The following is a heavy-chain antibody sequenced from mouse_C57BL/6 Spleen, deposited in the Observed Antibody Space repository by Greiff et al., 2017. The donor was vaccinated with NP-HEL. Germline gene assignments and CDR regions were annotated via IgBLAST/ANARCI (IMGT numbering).Heavy chain of an antibody. V-gene: IGHV1-55*01. CDR2: IYPGSGST. Sequence: QVQLQQPGAELVKPGASVKMSCKASGYTFTSYWITWVKQRPGQGLEWIGDIYPGSGSTNYNEKFKSKATLTVDTSFSTAYMQLSSLTSEDSAVYYCARPYYGSSPYYFDYWGQGTTLTVSS. CDR1: GYTFTSYW. J-gene: IGHJ2*01. D-gene: IGHD1-1*01. CDR3: ARPYYGSSPYYFDY.